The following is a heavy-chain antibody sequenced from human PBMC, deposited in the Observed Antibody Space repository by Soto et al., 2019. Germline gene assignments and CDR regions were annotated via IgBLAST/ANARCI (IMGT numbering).Heavy chain of an antibody. CDR3: AREETAWPLAYGLDV. CDR1: GFSFSTYS. D-gene: IGHD2-21*02. CDR2: IGRRSDI. J-gene: IGHJ6*02. V-gene: IGHV3-21*01. Sequence: PGGLLSLSCEASGFSFSTYSMHWVRQAPGKGLEWVSSIGRRSDIYYADSVKGRFTISRDNAKNSVSLQMNSLRDEDTAVYYCAREETAWPLAYGLDVWGQGTTVTVSS.